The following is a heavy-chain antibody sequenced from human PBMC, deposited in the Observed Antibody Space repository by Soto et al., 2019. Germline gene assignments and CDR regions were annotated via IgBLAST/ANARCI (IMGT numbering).Heavy chain of an antibody. Sequence: GGSLRLSCVTSGFTFSRNTMNWVRQAPGKGLEWVASITSSGSYVYYADSVKGRFSAARDNAKNSLSLQMDSLRPDNTAIYFCVKDEGIEAMDVWGQGTTVTVS. J-gene: IGHJ6*02. CDR3: VKDEGIEAMDV. CDR2: ITSSGSYV. CDR1: GFTFSRNT. D-gene: IGHD3-3*02. V-gene: IGHV3-21*01.